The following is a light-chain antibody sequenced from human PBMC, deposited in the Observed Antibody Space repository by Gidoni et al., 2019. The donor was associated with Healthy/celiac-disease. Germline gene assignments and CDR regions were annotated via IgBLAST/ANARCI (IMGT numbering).Light chain of an antibody. CDR1: QSLLDSNGYNY. Sequence: DIGMTQPPPSSPVTPGEPASTSCRSSQSLLDSNGYNYLDWYLQKPGQSPQLLIYLGSNRASGVPDRFSGSGSGTDFTLKISRVEAEDVGVYYCMQALQTPFTFGPXTKVDIK. V-gene: IGKV2-28*01. CDR3: MQALQTPFT. J-gene: IGKJ3*01. CDR2: LGS.